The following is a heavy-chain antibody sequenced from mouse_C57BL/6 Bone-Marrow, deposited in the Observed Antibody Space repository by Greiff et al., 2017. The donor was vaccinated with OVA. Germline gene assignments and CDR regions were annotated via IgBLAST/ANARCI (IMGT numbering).Heavy chain of an antibody. Sequence: QVQLQQSGAELVKPGASVKISCKASGYTFTDYYINWVKQRPGQGLAWIGKIGPGSGSTYYNEKFKGKATLTADKSSSTAYMQLISLTSDDSAVYYCYDGYSFFAYWGQGTLVTVSA. CDR3: YDGYSFFAY. D-gene: IGHD2-3*01. V-gene: IGHV1-77*01. J-gene: IGHJ3*01. CDR2: IGPGSGST. CDR1: GYTFTDYY.